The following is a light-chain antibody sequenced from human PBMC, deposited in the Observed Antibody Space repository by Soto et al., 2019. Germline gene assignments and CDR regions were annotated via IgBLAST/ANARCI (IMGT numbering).Light chain of an antibody. Sequence: DIQMTQSPSSLSASVGDRVSITCRASQSIRSHLNWFQNKPGKAPKVLIYGASSLQGGVPSRFSGSGSGTDFTLTIKSLQPEDFATYYCQQSFSSPFTFGPGTKVDVK. J-gene: IGKJ3*01. CDR2: GAS. CDR3: QQSFSSPFT. CDR1: QSIRSH. V-gene: IGKV1-39*01.